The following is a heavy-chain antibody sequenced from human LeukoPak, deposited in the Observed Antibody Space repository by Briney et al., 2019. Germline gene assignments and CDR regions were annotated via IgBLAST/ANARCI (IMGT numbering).Heavy chain of an antibody. Sequence: ASVKVSCKASGYIFNHFYMHWVRQAPGQGLEWMGIINPSGGSTSYAQKFQGRVTMTRDTSTSTVYMELSSLRSEDTAVYYCARVGSIASHEYFDYWGQGTLVTVSS. V-gene: IGHV1-46*02. CDR3: ARVGSIASHEYFDY. CDR1: GYIFNHFY. D-gene: IGHD2-21*01. J-gene: IGHJ4*02. CDR2: INPSGGST.